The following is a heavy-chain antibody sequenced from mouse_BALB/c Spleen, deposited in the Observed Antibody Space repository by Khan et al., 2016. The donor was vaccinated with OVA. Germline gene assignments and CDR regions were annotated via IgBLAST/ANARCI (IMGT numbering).Heavy chain of an antibody. D-gene: IGHD4-1*01. CDR3: ARWDDFFAY. V-gene: IGHV1-26*01. Sequence: EVELVESGPDLVKTGASVTISCKASGYSFTAYYMNWVRLSHGKSLECIGRINPNTYNINYNQTFKGKAILTVDTSSSPAYMELRSLTSEDSAVYFCARWDDFFAYWGQGTLVTVSA. CDR1: GYSFTAYY. J-gene: IGHJ3*01. CDR2: INPNTYNI.